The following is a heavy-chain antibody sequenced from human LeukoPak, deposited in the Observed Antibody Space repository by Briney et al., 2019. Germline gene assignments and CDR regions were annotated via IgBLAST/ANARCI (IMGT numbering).Heavy chain of an antibody. Sequence: PSETLSLTCTVSGGSISSFYWSWIRQPPGKGLGWIGYIYYTGSTNYNPSLKSRVTISVDTSKNQFSLKLNSVTAADTAVYYCVREGTNWDNWFDPWGQGTLVTVSS. V-gene: IGHV4-59*01. CDR2: IYYTGST. CDR1: GGSISSFY. J-gene: IGHJ5*02. CDR3: VREGTNWDNWFDP. D-gene: IGHD3-16*01.